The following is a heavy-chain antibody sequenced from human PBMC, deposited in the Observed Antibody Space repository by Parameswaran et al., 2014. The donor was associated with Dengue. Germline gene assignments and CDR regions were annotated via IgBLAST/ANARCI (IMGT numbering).Heavy chain of an antibody. CDR3: ARLSGTTFVTDGYYDFWSGYYWPNHFQH. CDR2: IYPGDSDT. D-gene: IGHD3-3*01. J-gene: IGHJ1*01. Sequence: VRQMPGKGLEWMGIIYPGDSDTRYSPSFQGQVTISADKSISTAYLQWSSLKASDTAMYYCARLSGTTFVTDGYYDFWSGYYWPNHFQHWGQGTLVTVSS. V-gene: IGHV5-51*01.